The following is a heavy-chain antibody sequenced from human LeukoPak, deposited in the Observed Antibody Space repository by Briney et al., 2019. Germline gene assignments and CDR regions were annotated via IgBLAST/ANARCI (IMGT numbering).Heavy chain of an antibody. CDR3: ARDRIAAAGFDY. D-gene: IGHD6-13*01. CDR2: IYYSGST. Sequence: SETLSLTCTVSGGSISSSSYYWGWIRQPPGKGLEWIGGIYYSGSTYYNPSLKSRVTISVDTSKNQFSLKLSSVTAADTAVYYCARDRIAAAGFDYWGQGTLVTVSS. J-gene: IGHJ4*02. V-gene: IGHV4-39*07. CDR1: GGSISSSSYY.